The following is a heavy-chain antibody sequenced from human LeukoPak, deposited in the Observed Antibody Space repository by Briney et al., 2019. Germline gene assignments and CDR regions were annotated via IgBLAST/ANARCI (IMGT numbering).Heavy chain of an antibody. CDR1: GGTFSSYT. Sequence: SVKVSCKASGGTFSSYTISWVRQAPGQGLEWMGRVIPILGIANYAQKFQGRVTITADKSTSTAYMELSSLRSEDTAVYYCARSDPYSSGWYDYYYYMDVWGKGTTVTVSS. V-gene: IGHV1-69*02. J-gene: IGHJ6*03. D-gene: IGHD6-19*01. CDR2: VIPILGIA. CDR3: ARSDPYSSGWYDYYYYMDV.